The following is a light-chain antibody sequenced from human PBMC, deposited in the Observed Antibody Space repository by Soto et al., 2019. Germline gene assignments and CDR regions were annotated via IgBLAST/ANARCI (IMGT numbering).Light chain of an antibody. Sequence: SYELTQAPSVSVSPGQTARITCSGDALPKQYVYWYQQKPGQAPVLVTYKDVERPSGIPERFSGSTSGTKVTLTISGVQAENEADYYWPSTNSTCSFWIFGRGTKPTGL. CDR3: PSTNSTCSFWI. CDR1: ALPKQY. J-gene: IGLJ2*01. CDR2: KDV. V-gene: IGLV3-25*02.